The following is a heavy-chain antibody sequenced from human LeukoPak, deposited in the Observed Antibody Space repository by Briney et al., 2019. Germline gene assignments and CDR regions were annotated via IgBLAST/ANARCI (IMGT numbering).Heavy chain of an antibody. D-gene: IGHD3-9*01. CDR2: ISGSGGST. J-gene: IGHJ4*02. V-gene: IGHV3-23*01. CDR3: ARSTDWFQKIFDY. CDR1: GFTFSSYA. Sequence: GGSLRLSCAASGFTFSSYAMSWVRQAPGEGLEWVSAISGSGGSTYYADSVKGRFTISRDNSKNTVYLQMNSLRVEDTAVYYCARSTDWFQKIFDYWGQGALVTVSS.